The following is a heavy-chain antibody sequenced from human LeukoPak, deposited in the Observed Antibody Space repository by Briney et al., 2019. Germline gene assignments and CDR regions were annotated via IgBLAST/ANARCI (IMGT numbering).Heavy chain of an antibody. J-gene: IGHJ3*02. CDR2: IYYSGST. Sequence: PSETLSLTCTVSGGSISSSSYYWGWIRQPPGKGLEWIGSIYYSGSTYYNPSLKSRVTISVDTSKNQFSLKLSSVTAAGTAVYYCALTATYYDFWSGNGAFDIWGQGTMDTVSS. CDR1: GGSISSSSYY. D-gene: IGHD3-3*01. CDR3: ALTATYYDFWSGNGAFDI. V-gene: IGHV4-39*01.